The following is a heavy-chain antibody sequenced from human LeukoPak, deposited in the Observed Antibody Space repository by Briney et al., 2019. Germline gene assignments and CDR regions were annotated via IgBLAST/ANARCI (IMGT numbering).Heavy chain of an antibody. V-gene: IGHV3-21*01. Sequence: GGSLRLSCAVSGFTFSSSSMNWVRQAPGKGLEWVSSISSSSSYIYYADSVKGRFTISRDNAKNSLYLQMDSLRADDTAVYYCAARPPIVVAGPFDYWGQGTLVTVSS. CDR2: ISSSSSYI. CDR1: GFTFSSSS. D-gene: IGHD6-19*01. J-gene: IGHJ4*02. CDR3: AARPPIVVAGPFDY.